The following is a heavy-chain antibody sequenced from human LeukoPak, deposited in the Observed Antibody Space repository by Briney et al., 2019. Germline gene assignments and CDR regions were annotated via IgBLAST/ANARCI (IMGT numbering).Heavy chain of an antibody. V-gene: IGHV1-2*02. J-gene: IGHJ6*03. Sequence: ASVKVSCKASGCTFTGYYMHWVRQAPGQGLEWMGWINPSSGRTNYAQNFQDRVAMTRDTSISTAYMELSSLRSDDTAVYYCARGSSIHVLLYHYYYMDVWGKGTTVAVSS. CDR2: INPSSGRT. CDR3: ARGSSIHVLLYHYYYMDV. CDR1: GCTFTGYY. D-gene: IGHD2-2*01.